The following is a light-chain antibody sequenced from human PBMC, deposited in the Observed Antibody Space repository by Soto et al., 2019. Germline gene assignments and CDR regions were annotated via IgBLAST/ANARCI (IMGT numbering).Light chain of an antibody. J-gene: IGLJ1*01. V-gene: IGLV2-14*01. CDR1: SSDVGGYNY. Sequence: QSVLTQSASVSGSPGQSITISCTGTSSDVGGYNYVSWYQQHPGKAPKLMIYEVSNRPSGVSNRFSGSKSGNTASLTISGLQAEDEADYYCSSYTSSSTYVFGTGTKVTV. CDR2: EVS. CDR3: SSYTSSSTYV.